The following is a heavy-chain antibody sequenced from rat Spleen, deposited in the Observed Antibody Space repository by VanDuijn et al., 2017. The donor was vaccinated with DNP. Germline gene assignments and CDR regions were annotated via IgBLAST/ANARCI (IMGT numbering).Heavy chain of an antibody. Sequence: EVQLVESGGGLVQPGRSLKLSCAASGFTFSAYYMAWVRQAPAKGLEWVAYIGSAAYAPYYGDSVKGRFTISRDNAKSTLYVQMDSLRSEDTATYYCTAELGGYWGQGVMVTVSS. CDR1: GFTFSAYY. J-gene: IGHJ2*01. CDR2: IGSAAYAP. CDR3: TAELGGY. D-gene: IGHD5-1*01. V-gene: IGHV5-27*01.